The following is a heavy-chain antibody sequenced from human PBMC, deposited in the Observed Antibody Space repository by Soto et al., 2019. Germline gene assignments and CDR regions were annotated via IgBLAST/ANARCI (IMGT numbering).Heavy chain of an antibody. J-gene: IGHJ4*02. V-gene: IGHV4-59*01. Sequence: SETLSLTCTVSGGSISSYYWSWIRQPPGKGLEWIGYIYYSGSTNYNPSLKSRVTISVDTSKNQFSLKLSSVTAADTAVYYCARERLVAATNYFDYWGQGTLVTVSS. D-gene: IGHD2-15*01. CDR1: GGSISSYY. CDR2: IYYSGST. CDR3: ARERLVAATNYFDY.